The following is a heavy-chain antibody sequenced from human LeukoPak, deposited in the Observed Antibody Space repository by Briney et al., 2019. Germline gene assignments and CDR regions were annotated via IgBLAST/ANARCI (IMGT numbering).Heavy chain of an antibody. CDR3: ARGEEYGSGTVHFDY. V-gene: IGHV4-4*02. Sequence: SGTLSLTCAVSGASISRSIRWSWVRQPPGKGLEWIGEIYHGGSTNYNPSLRSRVTISVDKSKNQFSLNLSSVTAADTAVYYCARGEEYGSGTVHFDYWGQGTLVTVSS. D-gene: IGHD3-10*01. J-gene: IGHJ4*02. CDR1: GASISRSIR. CDR2: IYHGGST.